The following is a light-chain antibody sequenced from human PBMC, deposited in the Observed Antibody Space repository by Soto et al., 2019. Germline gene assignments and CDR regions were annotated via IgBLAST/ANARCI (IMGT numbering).Light chain of an antibody. Sequence: QSVLTQSPSASASLGASVKLTCTLSSGHSSYAIAWHQQQPEKGPRYLMKLNSDGSHSKGDGIPDRFSGSSSGAERYLTISSLQSEDEADYYCQTWGTGIYVLGTGTKLTVL. V-gene: IGLV4-69*01. CDR2: LNSDGSH. CDR1: SGHSSYA. J-gene: IGLJ1*01. CDR3: QTWGTGIYV.